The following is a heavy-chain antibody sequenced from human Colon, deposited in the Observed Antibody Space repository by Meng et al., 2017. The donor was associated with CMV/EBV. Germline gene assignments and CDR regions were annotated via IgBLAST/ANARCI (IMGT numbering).Heavy chain of an antibody. CDR3: ARAGDDYFDL. Sequence: KVYCKASGYTCTGYTIHRLRQAPGQGLEWMGWINPNMGGPTYAQKFKGRVTVTRDTSISTVYMEVNSLTSDDTAVYYCARAGDDYFDLWGQGTLVTVSS. CDR1: GYTCTGYT. D-gene: IGHD5-24*01. V-gene: IGHV1-2*02. J-gene: IGHJ4*02. CDR2: INPNMGGP.